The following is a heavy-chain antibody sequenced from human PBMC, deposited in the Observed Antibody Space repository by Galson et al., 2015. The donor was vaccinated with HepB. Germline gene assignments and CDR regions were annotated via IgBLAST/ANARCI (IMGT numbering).Heavy chain of an antibody. V-gene: IGHV3-30-3*01. D-gene: IGHD1-26*01. CDR3: ARAPGIVGATTVDY. Sequence: SLRLSCAASGFTFSSYAMHWVRQAPGKGLEWVAVISYDGSNKYYADSVKGRFTISRDNSKNTLYLQMNSLRAEDTAVYYCARAPGIVGATTVDYWGQGTLVTVSS. J-gene: IGHJ4*02. CDR1: GFTFSSYA. CDR2: ISYDGSNK.